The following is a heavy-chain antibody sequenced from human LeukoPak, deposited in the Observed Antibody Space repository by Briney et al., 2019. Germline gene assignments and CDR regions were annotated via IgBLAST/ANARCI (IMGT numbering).Heavy chain of an antibody. Sequence: PGGSLRLSCAASGFTFTNYAMSWVRQTPGKGLEWVAATVGSRPDTYHADSVKGRFTVSRDNSRNTLYLQMNSLRAEDTAVYYCAKDQADYGGSFDYWGQGTLVTVSS. CDR2: TVGSRPDT. V-gene: IGHV3-23*01. CDR1: GFTFTNYA. D-gene: IGHD4-17*01. CDR3: AKDQADYGGSFDY. J-gene: IGHJ4*02.